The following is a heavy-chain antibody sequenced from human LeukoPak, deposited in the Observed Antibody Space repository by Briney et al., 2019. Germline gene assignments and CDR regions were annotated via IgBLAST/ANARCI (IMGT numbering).Heavy chain of an antibody. CDR3: ARDRGSQNLVDT. CDR2: ISYDGSSE. V-gene: IGHV3-30-3*01. D-gene: IGHD1-26*01. CDR1: GFTFSRYA. J-gene: IGHJ4*02. Sequence: PGGSLRLSCAASGFTFSRYAMHWVRQAPGKGLEWVAVISYDGSSERYTDSVKGRFTISRDNSRNSLYLQFNSVRPEDTAVYYCARDRGSQNLVDTWGQGTLVTVSS.